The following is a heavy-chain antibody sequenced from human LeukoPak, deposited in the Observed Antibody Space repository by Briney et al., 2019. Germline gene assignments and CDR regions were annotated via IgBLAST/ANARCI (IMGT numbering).Heavy chain of an antibody. V-gene: IGHV3-21*01. J-gene: IGHJ3*02. Sequence: GGSLRLSCAASGFTFSSYSMNWVRQAPGKGLEWVSFISSSSSYIYYADSVKGRFTISRDNAKNSLYLQMNSLRAEDTAVYYCARDREAYCGGDCYPDAFDIWGQGTMVTVSS. D-gene: IGHD2-21*02. CDR3: ARDREAYCGGDCYPDAFDI. CDR2: ISSSSSYI. CDR1: GFTFSSYS.